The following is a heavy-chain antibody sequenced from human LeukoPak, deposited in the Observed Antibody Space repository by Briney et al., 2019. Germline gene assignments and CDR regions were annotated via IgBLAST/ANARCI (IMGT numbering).Heavy chain of an antibody. CDR3: ARYGFNYDRAFDY. V-gene: IGHV3-30*04. Sequence: GSLRLSCAASGFTFSSYAIHWVRQAPGKGLEWVAVISYDGSNKYYADSVKGRFTISRDNSKNTLYLQMNSLRAEDTAVYYCARYGFNYDRAFDYWGQGTLVTVSS. J-gene: IGHJ4*02. D-gene: IGHD3-22*01. CDR2: ISYDGSNK. CDR1: GFTFSSYA.